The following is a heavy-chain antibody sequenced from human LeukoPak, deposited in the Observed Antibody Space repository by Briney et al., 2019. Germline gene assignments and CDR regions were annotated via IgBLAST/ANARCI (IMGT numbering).Heavy chain of an antibody. Sequence: GGSLRLSCAASGFTFSSYWMSWVRQAPGKGLEWVANIKQDGSEKYYVDSVKGRFTISRDNSKNTLYLQMNSLRAEDTAVYYCAKDSKIVGATFRSYHYMDVWGKGTAVTVSS. D-gene: IGHD1-26*01. CDR2: IKQDGSEK. J-gene: IGHJ6*03. V-gene: IGHV3-7*03. CDR1: GFTFSSYW. CDR3: AKDSKIVGATFRSYHYMDV.